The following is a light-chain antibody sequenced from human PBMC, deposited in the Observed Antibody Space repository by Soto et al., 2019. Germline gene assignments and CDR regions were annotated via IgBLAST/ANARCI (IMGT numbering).Light chain of an antibody. J-gene: IGKJ5*01. Sequence: DIQMTQSPSSVSASVGDRITITCRASQGISSWLAWYQQKPGKAPKLLIYAASSLQSGVPSRFSGSGSGTHFTLTISRLEPEDFAVYYCQQYGSSSTFGQGTRLEIK. CDR3: QQYGSSST. CDR2: AAS. V-gene: IGKV1D-12*01. CDR1: QGISSW.